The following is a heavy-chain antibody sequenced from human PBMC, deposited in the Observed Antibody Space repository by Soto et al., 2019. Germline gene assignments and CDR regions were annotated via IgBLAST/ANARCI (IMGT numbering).Heavy chain of an antibody. V-gene: IGHV1-3*04. CDR3: ARAISGYVT. D-gene: IGHD5-12*01. Sequence: QVQLVQSGAEVKKPGASVKVSCKASGITYTTYAIHWVRQAPGQGLEWMGWINTGNGNTRYSQRFQGRVTLTTDTSASTAYMEVSRLTSEGTAVYYCARAISGYVTWGQGTLITVSS. J-gene: IGHJ5*02. CDR2: INTGNGNT. CDR1: GITYTTYA.